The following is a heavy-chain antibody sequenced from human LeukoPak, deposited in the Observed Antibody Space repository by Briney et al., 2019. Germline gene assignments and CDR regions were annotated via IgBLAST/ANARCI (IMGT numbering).Heavy chain of an antibody. Sequence: ASEKVSCKVSGYTLTELPMHWVRQAPGKGLEWMGGFDPEDGETIYAQKFQGRVTMTEDTSTDTAYMELSSLTSDDTAVYYCATDLAMVRGVIGGDYWGQGTLVTVSS. D-gene: IGHD3-10*01. CDR2: FDPEDGET. CDR3: ATDLAMVRGVIGGDY. CDR1: GYTLTELP. V-gene: IGHV1-24*01. J-gene: IGHJ4*02.